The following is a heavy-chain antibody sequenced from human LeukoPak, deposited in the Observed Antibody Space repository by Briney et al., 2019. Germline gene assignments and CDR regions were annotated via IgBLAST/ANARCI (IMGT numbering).Heavy chain of an antibody. CDR3: AREGVTKYYFDY. Sequence: PSGTLSLTCAVSGGXISSSNWWSWVRQPPGKGLEWIGEVYHSGSTNNNPSLKSRVTISVDRSKNQFSLKLTSVTAADTAVYYCAREGVTKYYFDYWGQGTLVTVSS. J-gene: IGHJ4*02. CDR1: GGXISSSNW. D-gene: IGHD4-11*01. V-gene: IGHV4-4*02. CDR2: VYHSGST.